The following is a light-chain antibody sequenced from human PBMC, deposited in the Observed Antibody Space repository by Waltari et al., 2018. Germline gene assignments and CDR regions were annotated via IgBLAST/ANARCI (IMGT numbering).Light chain of an antibody. CDR1: SSDVGGYNY. CDR3: CSYAGSYVV. V-gene: IGLV2-11*01. Sequence: QSALTQPRSVSGSPGQSVTISCTGTSSDVGGYNYVSWYQQHPGKAPKLMISDVRKRPSGVPDRCSGSKSGNTASLTISGLQAEDEADYYCCSYAGSYVVFGGGTKLTVL. J-gene: IGLJ2*01. CDR2: DVR.